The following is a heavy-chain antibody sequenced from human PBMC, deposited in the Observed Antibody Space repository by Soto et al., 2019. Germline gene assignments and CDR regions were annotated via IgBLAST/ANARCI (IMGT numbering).Heavy chain of an antibody. CDR2: IIPVFGIE. CDR3: ARGLSYYDSSGYSDAFDI. D-gene: IGHD3-22*01. J-gene: IGHJ3*02. CDR1: GGTFSSYG. V-gene: IGHV1-69*13. Sequence: GASVKVSCKASGGTFSSYGVSWVRQAPGQGLEWMGRIIPVFGIEHYAQKPQGRVTVTADESTSTAYMELSGLTSEDTAVYYCARGLSYYDSSGYSDAFDIWGQGTLVTVSS.